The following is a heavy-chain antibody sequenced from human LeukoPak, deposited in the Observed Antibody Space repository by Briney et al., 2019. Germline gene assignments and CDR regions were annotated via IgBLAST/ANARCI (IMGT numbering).Heavy chain of an antibody. CDR2: FYYSGST. Sequence: SETLSLTCTVSGGSISSCYYWAWIRQPLGKGLEWIGSFYYSGSTYFTSLKSRVTISIDTSKNQFSLKLDSVTVTDTAVYYCAAVTSQSNWFDPWGQGILVTVSS. J-gene: IGHJ5*02. CDR3: AAVTSQSNWFDP. CDR1: GGSISSCYY. V-gene: IGHV4-39*01. D-gene: IGHD4-17*01.